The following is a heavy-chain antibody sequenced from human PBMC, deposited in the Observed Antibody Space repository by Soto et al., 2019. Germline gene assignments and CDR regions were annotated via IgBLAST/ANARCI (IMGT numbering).Heavy chain of an antibody. V-gene: IGHV3-48*02. CDR3: ARRITMVRGPYYYYGMDV. D-gene: IGHD3-10*01. J-gene: IGHJ6*02. CDR2: ISSTSSTK. CDR1: GFTFSSHA. Sequence: GGSLRLSCAGTGFTFSSHAMTWVRQSPGKGLEWVSFISSTSSTKDYADSVKGRFTISRDNAKNSVYLQMNSLRDGDTAVYYCARRITMVRGPYYYYGMDVWGQGTTVTVSS.